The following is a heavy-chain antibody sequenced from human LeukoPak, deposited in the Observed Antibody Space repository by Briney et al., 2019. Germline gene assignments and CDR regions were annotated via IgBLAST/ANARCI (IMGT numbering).Heavy chain of an antibody. CDR2: IYHTGNY. Sequence: SETLSLTCTVSGDSLTTGSFYWGWVRQPPGKGLEWISGIYHTGNYSYNPSLRSRATISVDTSKSQFSLKLNSVTAADTALDYCARRTVYSSSPLDYYYYFHLWGKGATVTVSS. J-gene: IGHJ6*03. V-gene: IGHV4-39*07. CDR3: ARRTVYSSSPLDYYYYFHL. D-gene: IGHD6-13*01. CDR1: GDSLTTGSFY.